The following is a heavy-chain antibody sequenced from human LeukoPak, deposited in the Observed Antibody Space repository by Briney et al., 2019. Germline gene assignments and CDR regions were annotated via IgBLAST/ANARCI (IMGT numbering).Heavy chain of an antibody. D-gene: IGHD1-26*01. CDR2: IKQDGSEK. Sequence: GGSLRLSCAASGFTFSSYWMSWVRQAPGKGLEWVANIKQDGSEKYYVDSVRGRFTISRDNAKNSLYLQMDSLRVEDTAVYYCARDPYSGNYGAYYYYYMDVWGKGTTVTISS. CDR1: GFTFSSYW. V-gene: IGHV3-7*01. J-gene: IGHJ6*03. CDR3: ARDPYSGNYGAYYYYYMDV.